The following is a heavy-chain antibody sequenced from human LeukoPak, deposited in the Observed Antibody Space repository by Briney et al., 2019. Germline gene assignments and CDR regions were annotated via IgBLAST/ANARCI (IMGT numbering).Heavy chain of an antibody. J-gene: IGHJ5*02. CDR1: GYTFTGYY. V-gene: IGHV1-2*02. D-gene: IGHD3-3*01. CDR2: INPNSGGT. CDR3: ARVGLVWSGYWFDP. Sequence: ASVKVSCKASGYTFTGYYMHWVRQAPGRGLEWMGWINPNSGGTNYAQKFQGRVTMTRDTSISTAYMELSRLRSDDTAVYYCARVGLVWSGYWFDPWGQGTLVTVSS.